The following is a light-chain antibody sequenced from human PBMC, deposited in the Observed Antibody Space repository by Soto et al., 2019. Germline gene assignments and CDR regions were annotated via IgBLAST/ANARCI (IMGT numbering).Light chain of an antibody. V-gene: IGKV3-15*01. CDR2: SAS. CDR3: QQYNNWPRT. CDR1: QSVGSN. Sequence: EIVMTQSPATLSVSPGERATLSCRASQSVGSNLAWYQQKPGQAPRLLMYSASTRATGFPARFSGSGSGTDFTLTISSLQSEDFAVYYCQQYNNWPRTCGQGTKVEIK. J-gene: IGKJ1*01.